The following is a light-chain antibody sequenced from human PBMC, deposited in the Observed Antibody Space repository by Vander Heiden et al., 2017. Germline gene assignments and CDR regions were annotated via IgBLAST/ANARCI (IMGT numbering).Light chain of an antibody. Sequence: EIVMTHPPASLAGCLGERATINCKSSQSVLYSSNNKSYLAWYQQKPGQPPKLLIYWASTRESGVPDRFSGSGSGTDFTLTISSLQAEDVAVYYCQQYYSTPFTFGHGTKVDIK. CDR2: WAS. V-gene: IGKV4-1*01. CDR3: QQYYSTPFT. CDR1: QSVLYSSNNKSY. J-gene: IGKJ3*01.